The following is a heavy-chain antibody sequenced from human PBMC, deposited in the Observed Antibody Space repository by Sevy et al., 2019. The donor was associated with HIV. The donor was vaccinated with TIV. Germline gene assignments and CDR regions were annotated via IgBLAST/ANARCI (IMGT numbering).Heavy chain of an antibody. CDR1: GYTFTSYG. D-gene: IGHD3-22*01. Sequence: ASVKVSCKASGYTFTSYGISWVRQAPGQGLEWMGWISAYNGDTNSAQRLQGRVTMTTDTSTTTAYMELRSLTSDDTAVYYCARDPRAFYDDSSGYQFDYWGHGTLVTVSS. CDR3: ARDPRAFYDDSSGYQFDY. V-gene: IGHV1-18*01. J-gene: IGHJ4*01. CDR2: ISAYNGDT.